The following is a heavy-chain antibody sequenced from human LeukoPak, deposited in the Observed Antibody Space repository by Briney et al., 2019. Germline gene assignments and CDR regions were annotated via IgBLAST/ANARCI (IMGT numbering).Heavy chain of an antibody. V-gene: IGHV1-69*04. CDR1: GFTFSSYA. CDR2: IIPILGIA. Sequence: GRSLRLSCAASGFTFSSYAISWVRPAPGQGLEWMGRIIPILGIANYAQKFQGRVTITADKSTSTAYMELSSLRSEDTAVYYCASQPSPFRVAASTREFDPWGQGTLVTVSS. J-gene: IGHJ5*02. D-gene: IGHD2-15*01. CDR3: ASQPSPFRVAASTREFDP.